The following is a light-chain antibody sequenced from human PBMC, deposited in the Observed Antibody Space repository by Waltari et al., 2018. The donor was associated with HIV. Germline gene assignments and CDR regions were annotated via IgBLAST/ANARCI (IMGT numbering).Light chain of an antibody. CDR2: SNN. Sequence: QSVLTQPPSVSGTPGQRVTISCSGGSSNIGDNAVSWYQQFPGTAPKLLIYSNNQRPSGVPYGFSGSKSGTSASLAISGLQSEDEADYYCATLDDSLNGPVFGGGTKVTVL. J-gene: IGLJ2*01. CDR1: SSNIGDNA. CDR3: ATLDDSLNGPV. V-gene: IGLV1-44*01.